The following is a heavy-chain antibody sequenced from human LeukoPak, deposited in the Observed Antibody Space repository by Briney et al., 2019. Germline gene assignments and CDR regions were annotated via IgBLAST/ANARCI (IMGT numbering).Heavy chain of an antibody. D-gene: IGHD2-15*01. CDR1: GFTFSSYE. V-gene: IGHV3-48*03. CDR3: ARAVLVAPFDY. Sequence: GGSLRLSCAASGFTFSSYEMNWVRQAPGKGLEWVSYISSSGSTIYYADSVKGRFTISRDNAKNSLYLQMNSLRAEDTAVYYCARAVLVAPFDYWGQGTLVTVSS. CDR2: ISSSGSTI. J-gene: IGHJ4*02.